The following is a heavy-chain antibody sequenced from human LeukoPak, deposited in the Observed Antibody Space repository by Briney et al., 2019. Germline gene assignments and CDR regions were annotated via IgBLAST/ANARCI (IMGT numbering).Heavy chain of an antibody. Sequence: ASVKVSCKASGYTFSNYEVGFTWVRQAPGQGPEWMGWNSAYNGDTNYAQKFEGRVTMTTESSTNTAHLELRNLRSDDTAVYYCARESVGGSFDYWGQGTLVTVSS. J-gene: IGHJ4*02. CDR2: NSAYNGDT. CDR1: GYTFSNYEVG. V-gene: IGHV1-18*01. CDR3: ARESVGGSFDY. D-gene: IGHD6-19*01.